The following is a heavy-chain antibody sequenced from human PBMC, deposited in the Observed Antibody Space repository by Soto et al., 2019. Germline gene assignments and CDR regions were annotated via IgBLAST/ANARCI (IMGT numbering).Heavy chain of an antibody. CDR2: INHSGST. Sequence: QVPLQQWGAGLLKPSETLSLTCAVYGGSFSGYYWSWIRQPPGKGLEWIGEINHSGSTNYHPSLNGGVTTSLDTYKNHFPVKLSSVPAADTAVYYCARQYYSGSGRGIGFDPWGQGTLVTVSS. V-gene: IGHV4-34*01. CDR1: GGSFSGYY. D-gene: IGHD3-10*01. CDR3: ARQYYSGSGRGIGFDP. J-gene: IGHJ5*02.